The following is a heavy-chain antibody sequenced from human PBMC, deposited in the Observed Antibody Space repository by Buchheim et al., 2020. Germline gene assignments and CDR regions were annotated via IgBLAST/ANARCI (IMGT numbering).Heavy chain of an antibody. CDR2: IKSKTDGGKT. CDR1: GFTFSNAW. CDR3: TTVPAASDYYYYYYMDV. Sequence: EVQLVESGGGLVKPGGSLRLSCAASGFTFSNAWMSWVRQAPGKGLEWVGRIKSKTDGGKTDYAAPVKGRFTISRDDPKKRLYLQMNSLKTEDTAVYYCTTVPAASDYYYYYYMDVWGKGTT. D-gene: IGHD2-2*01. J-gene: IGHJ6*03. V-gene: IGHV3-15*01.